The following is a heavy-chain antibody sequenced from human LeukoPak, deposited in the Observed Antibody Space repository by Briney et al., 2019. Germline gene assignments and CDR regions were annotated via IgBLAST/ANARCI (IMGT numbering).Heavy chain of an antibody. Sequence: GGSLRLSCAASGFTFSSYSMNWVRQAPGKGLEWVSSISSSSSYIYYADPLMGRFTISRDNAKNSLYLQIKIRRAEDTAVYYCARYLATSYYYYYYMDVWGKGTTVTVSS. J-gene: IGHJ6*03. CDR2: ISSSSSYI. D-gene: IGHD5-12*01. CDR3: ARYLATSYYYYYYMDV. V-gene: IGHV3-21*01. CDR1: GFTFSSYS.